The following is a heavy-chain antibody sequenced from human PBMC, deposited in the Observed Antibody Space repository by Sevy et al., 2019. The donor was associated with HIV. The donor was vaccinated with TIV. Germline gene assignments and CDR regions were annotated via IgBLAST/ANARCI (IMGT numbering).Heavy chain of an antibody. CDR2: LNWDRGGV. CDR1: GFTFDDFA. J-gene: IGHJ4*02. Sequence: GGSLRLSCAASGFTFDDFAMHWVRKVPGKALEWVSGLNWDRGGVAFADSVKGRFTISRDNAKNALFLQMNSLRAEDTALYYCAKDIGATGIAVVANWGQGIQVTVSS. D-gene: IGHD6-19*01. V-gene: IGHV3-9*01. CDR3: AKDIGATGIAVVAN.